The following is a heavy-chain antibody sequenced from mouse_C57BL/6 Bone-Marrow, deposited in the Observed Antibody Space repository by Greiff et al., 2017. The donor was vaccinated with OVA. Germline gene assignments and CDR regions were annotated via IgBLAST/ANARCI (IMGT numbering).Heavy chain of an antibody. CDR3: ASTSLGYYAMDY. CDR1: GIDFSRYW. J-gene: IGHJ4*01. D-gene: IGHD4-1*01. Sequence: EVKLLESGGGLVQPGGSLKLSCAASGIDFSRYWMSWVRRAPGKGLEWIGEINPDSSTINYAPSLKDKFIISRDNAKNTLYLQMSKVRSENTALYYCASTSLGYYAMDYWGQGTSVTVSS. V-gene: IGHV4-1*01. CDR2: INPDSSTI.